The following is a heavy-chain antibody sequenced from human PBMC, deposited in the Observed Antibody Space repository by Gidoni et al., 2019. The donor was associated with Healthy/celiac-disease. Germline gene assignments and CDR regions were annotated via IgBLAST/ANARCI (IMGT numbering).Heavy chain of an antibody. CDR3: TREEPPRYYDSSKFDP. CDR1: GFTFGEYA. CDR2: IRSKAYGGTT. J-gene: IGHJ5*02. V-gene: IGHV3-49*03. D-gene: IGHD3-22*01. Sequence: EVQLVASGGGLVQPGRSLRLSCTSSGFTFGEYAMSWFRQAPGKGLEWVGCIRSKAYGGTTEYAASVKGRFTISRDDSKSISYLQMNSLKTEDTAVYYCTREEPPRYYDSSKFDPWGQGTLVTVSS.